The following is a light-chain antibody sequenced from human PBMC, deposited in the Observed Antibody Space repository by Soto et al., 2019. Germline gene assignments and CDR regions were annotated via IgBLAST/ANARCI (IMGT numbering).Light chain of an antibody. CDR2: GAF. V-gene: IGKV3-20*01. CDR1: QIVTSDY. CDR3: HQYGKSPRT. Sequence: DIFLTQSPGTQSLSPGERVTLSCRASQIVTSDYLAWYHQAPGQAPRLLIYGAFNRATGISDRFSGSGSGTDFTLSISKLEPGDFGVYFCHQYGKSPRTFGQGTKVDIK. J-gene: IGKJ1*01.